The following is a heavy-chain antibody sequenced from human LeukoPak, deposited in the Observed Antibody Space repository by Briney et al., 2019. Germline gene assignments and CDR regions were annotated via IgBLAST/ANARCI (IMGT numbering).Heavy chain of an antibody. Sequence: GGSLRLSCAASGFTFDDYAIHWVRQAPGKGLEWVSGISWNSGSIGYADSVKGRFTISRDNAKNSLYLQMNSLRAEDTALYYCAKDADSSGFFDYWGQGTLVTVSS. CDR2: ISWNSGSI. D-gene: IGHD3-22*01. CDR1: GFTFDDYA. CDR3: AKDADSSGFFDY. J-gene: IGHJ4*02. V-gene: IGHV3-9*01.